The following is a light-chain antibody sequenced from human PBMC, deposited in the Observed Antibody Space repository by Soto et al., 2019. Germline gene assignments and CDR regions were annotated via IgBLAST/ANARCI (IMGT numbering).Light chain of an antibody. CDR3: QHHHKSPLT. V-gene: IGKV3-15*01. CDR2: AAA. J-gene: IGKJ1*01. CDR1: ESINNY. Sequence: EIVMTQSPATLSVSPGEGATLSCTASESINNYLAWYQQKPGQAPRLLIYAAATRATGIPARFSGSGSGTEFTLTISSLRPEDVAVYYCQHHHKSPLTFGRGTKVDI.